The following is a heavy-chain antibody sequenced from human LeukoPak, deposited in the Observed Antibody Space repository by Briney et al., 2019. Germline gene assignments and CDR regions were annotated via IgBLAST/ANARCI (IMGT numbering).Heavy chain of an antibody. V-gene: IGHV1-8*01. J-gene: IGHJ4*02. CDR2: MNPNSGNT. CDR1: GYTFTSYD. CDR3: ARDRGSPDKAYYYDSSGYPHFDY. D-gene: IGHD3-22*01. Sequence: GASVKVSCKASGYTFTSYDINWVRQATGQGLEWMGWMNPNSGNTGYAQKFQGRVTMTRNTSISTAYMELRSLRSDDTAVYYCARDRGSPDKAYYYDSSGYPHFDYWGQGTLVTVSS.